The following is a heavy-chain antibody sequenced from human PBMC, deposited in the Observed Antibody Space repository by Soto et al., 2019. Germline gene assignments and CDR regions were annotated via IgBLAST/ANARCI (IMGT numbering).Heavy chain of an antibody. CDR3: ARSITIFGVVTGYFDY. CDR1: GGSISSGDYY. D-gene: IGHD3-3*01. CDR2: IYYSGST. Sequence: SETLSLTCTVSGGSISSGDYYWSWIRQPPGKGLEWIGYIYYSGSTYYNPSLKSRVTISVDTSKNQFSLKLSSVTAADTAVYYCARSITIFGVVTGYFDYWGQGTLVTVSS. V-gene: IGHV4-30-4*01. J-gene: IGHJ4*02.